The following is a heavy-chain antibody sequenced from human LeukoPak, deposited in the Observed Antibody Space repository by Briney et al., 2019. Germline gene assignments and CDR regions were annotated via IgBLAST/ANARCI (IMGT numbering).Heavy chain of an antibody. Sequence: ASVKVSCKASGYTFTGYYMHWVRQAPAQGLEWMGWINPNSGGTNYAQKFQGRVTMTRDTSISTAYMELSRLRSDDTAVYYCARKDCSSTSCPKKAFDPWGQGTLVTVSS. V-gene: IGHV1-2*02. D-gene: IGHD2-2*01. CDR2: INPNSGGT. CDR3: ARKDCSSTSCPKKAFDP. J-gene: IGHJ5*02. CDR1: GYTFTGYY.